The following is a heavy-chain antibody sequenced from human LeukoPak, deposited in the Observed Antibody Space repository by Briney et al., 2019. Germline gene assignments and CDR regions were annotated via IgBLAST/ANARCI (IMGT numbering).Heavy chain of an antibody. V-gene: IGHV1-2*06. D-gene: IGHD3-22*01. J-gene: IGHJ4*02. Sequence: ASVKVSCKASGYTFTGYYMHWVRQAPGQGLEWMGRINPNSGGTNYAQKFQGRVTMTRDTSISTAYMELSRLRSDDTAVYYCARDRRLRPDYYDGSGHLYWGQGTLVTVSS. CDR1: GYTFTGYY. CDR3: ARDRRLRPDYYDGSGHLY. CDR2: INPNSGGT.